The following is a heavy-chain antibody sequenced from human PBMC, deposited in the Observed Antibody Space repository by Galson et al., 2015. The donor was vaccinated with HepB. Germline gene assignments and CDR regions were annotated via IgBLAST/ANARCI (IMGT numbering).Heavy chain of an antibody. CDR3: ARNQFNKGGRRGYYFDY. V-gene: IGHV6-1*01. CDR1: GDSVSSNSAA. J-gene: IGHJ4*02. Sequence: CAISGDSVSSNSAAWNWIRQSPSRGLEWLGRTYYRSKWYNDYAVSVKSRITINPDTSKNQFSLQLNSVTPEDTAVYYCARNQFNKGGRRGYYFDYWGQGTLVTVSS. CDR2: TYYRSKWYN. D-gene: IGHD1-14*01.